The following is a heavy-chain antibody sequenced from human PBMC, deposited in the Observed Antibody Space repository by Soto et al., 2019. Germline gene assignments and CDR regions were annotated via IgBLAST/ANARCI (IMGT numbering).Heavy chain of an antibody. Sequence: QGQLVESGGGVVQPGRSLRLSCAASGFTFSSYGMHWVRQAPGKGLEWVAVIWYDGSNKYYADSVKGRFTISRDTSNNTLYLQMNSLRAEDTAVYSCARVSGGYSYGPIDYWGQGTLVTVSS. V-gene: IGHV3-33*01. J-gene: IGHJ4*02. D-gene: IGHD5-18*01. CDR3: ARVSGGYSYGPIDY. CDR2: IWYDGSNK. CDR1: GFTFSSYG.